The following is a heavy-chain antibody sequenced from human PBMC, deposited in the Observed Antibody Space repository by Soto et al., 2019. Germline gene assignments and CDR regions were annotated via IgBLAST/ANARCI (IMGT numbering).Heavy chain of an antibody. D-gene: IGHD3-10*01. CDR2: IYYSGST. CDR3: ASHSYYYGSTYGCWLDP. V-gene: IGHV4-59*08. CDR1: GGSISSYY. Sequence: NPSETLSLTCTVSGGSISSYYWSWIRQPPGKGLEWIGYIYYSGSTNYNPSLKSRVTISVDTSKNQFSLKLSSVTAADTAVHYCASHSYYYGSTYGCWLDPWGQGTLVTVSS. J-gene: IGHJ5*02.